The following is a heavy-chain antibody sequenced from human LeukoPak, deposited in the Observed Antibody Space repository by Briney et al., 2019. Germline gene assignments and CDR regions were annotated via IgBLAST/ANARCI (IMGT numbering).Heavy chain of an antibody. V-gene: IGHV3-15*01. CDR3: VAGYYYDSSGYYYWSY. J-gene: IGHJ4*02. Sequence: KAGGSLRLSCVASRFTFTNAWLGWVRQAPGMGLEWVGRIKSKTDDGTTDYAAPVKGRFTISRDDSKNTLFLQMNSLKTDDTAVYYCVAGYYYDSSGYYYWSYWGQGTLVTVSS. CDR1: RFTFTNAW. D-gene: IGHD3-22*01. CDR2: IKSKTDDGTT.